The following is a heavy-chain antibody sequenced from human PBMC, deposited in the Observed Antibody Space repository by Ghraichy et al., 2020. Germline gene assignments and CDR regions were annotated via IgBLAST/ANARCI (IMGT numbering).Heavy chain of an antibody. J-gene: IGHJ6*02. Sequence: GGSLRLSCAASGFTFSSYSMNWVRQAPGKGLEWVSYISSSSSTIYYADSVKGRFTISRDNAKNSLYLQMNSLRDEDTAVYYCARDHSRGVGLNYYYYGMDVWGQGTTVTVSS. D-gene: IGHD6-13*01. CDR2: ISSSSSTI. CDR1: GFTFSSYS. CDR3: ARDHSRGVGLNYYYYGMDV. V-gene: IGHV3-48*02.